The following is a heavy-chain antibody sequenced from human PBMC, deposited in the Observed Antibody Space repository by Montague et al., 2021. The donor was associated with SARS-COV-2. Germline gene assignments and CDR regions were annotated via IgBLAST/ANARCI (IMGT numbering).Heavy chain of an antibody. D-gene: IGHD1-26*01. CDR3: VEIVGAADY. J-gene: IGHJ4*02. CDR2: IYYSGST. V-gene: IGHV4-39*01. CDR1: GGSISSSSYY. Sequence: SETLSLTCTVSGGSISSSSYYWGWIRQPPGKGLEWIGCIYYSGSTYYNPSPKSRVTISVDTSKNQFSLKLSSVTAADTAVYYCVEIVGAADYWGQGTLVTVSS.